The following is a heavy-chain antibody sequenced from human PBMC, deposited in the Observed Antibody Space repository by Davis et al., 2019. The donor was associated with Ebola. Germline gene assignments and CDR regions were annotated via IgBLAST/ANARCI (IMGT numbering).Heavy chain of an antibody. J-gene: IGHJ6*04. CDR1: GFSFSSYW. V-gene: IGHV3-7*01. Sequence: GGSLRLSCAASGFSFSSYWMSWVRQPPGKGLEWVANIKEDGSEKHYVDSVKGRFTISRDNAKNSLYVQMNSLRAEDTAVYYCASSYGMDVWGKGTTVTVSS. CDR3: ASSYGMDV. CDR2: IKEDGSEK.